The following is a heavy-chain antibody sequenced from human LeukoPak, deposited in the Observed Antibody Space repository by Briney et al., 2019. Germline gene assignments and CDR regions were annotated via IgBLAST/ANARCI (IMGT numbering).Heavy chain of an antibody. CDR2: INHSGST. J-gene: IGHJ4*02. V-gene: IGHV4-34*01. CDR1: GGSFSGYY. D-gene: IGHD3-22*01. CDR3: ARGSGTYYYDSSGYPVLGY. Sequence: PSETLSLTCAVYGGSFSGYYWSWICQPPGKGLEWIGEINHSGSTNYNPSLKSRVTISVDTSKNQFSLKLSSVTAADTAVYYCARGSGTYYYDSSGYPVLGYWGQGTLVTVSS.